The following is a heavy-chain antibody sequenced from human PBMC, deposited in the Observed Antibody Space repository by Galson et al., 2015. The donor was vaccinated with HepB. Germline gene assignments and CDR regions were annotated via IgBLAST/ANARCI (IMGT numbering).Heavy chain of an antibody. D-gene: IGHD4-23*01. CDR1: GFTVSSNY. V-gene: IGHV3-66*04. CDR3: ARQSTVVTGGFDY. Sequence: SLRLSCAASGFTVSSNYMSWVRQAPGKGLEWVSVIYSGGSTYYADSVKGRFTISRDNSKNTLYLQMNSLRAEDTAVYYCARQSTVVTGGFDYWGQGTLVTVSS. CDR2: IYSGGST. J-gene: IGHJ4*02.